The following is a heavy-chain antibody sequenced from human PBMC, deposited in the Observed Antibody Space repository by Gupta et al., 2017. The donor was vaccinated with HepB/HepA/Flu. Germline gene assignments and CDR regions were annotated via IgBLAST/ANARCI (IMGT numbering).Heavy chain of an antibody. D-gene: IGHD4-11*01. J-gene: IGHJ5*02. CDR1: GFPFRAYG. V-gene: IGHV3-30*18. CDR3: AKGAVAFSNFGWFEP. Sequence: QVQLVESGGGVVQPGTSLRLSWAASGFPFRAYGMHWVRQAPGEGLEWVALISDDGGSEDYADSVKGRFTISRDNSKNTLYLQMNSLRTEDTAVYYCAKGAVAFSNFGWFEPWGQGTLVTVSS. CDR2: ISDDGGSE.